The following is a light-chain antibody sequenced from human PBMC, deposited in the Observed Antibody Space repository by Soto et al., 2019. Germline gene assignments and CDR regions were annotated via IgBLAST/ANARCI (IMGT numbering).Light chain of an antibody. J-gene: IGLJ2*01. CDR1: SSDVGGYNY. V-gene: IGLV2-14*01. Sequence: QSVLTQPASVSGSPGQSITISCTGTSSDVGGYNYISWYQQHPGKAPKFIIYDVRNRPSGVSNRFSGSRSGNTASLTISGLQAEDEADYYCSSYTSSSTVIFGGGTQLTAL. CDR2: DVR. CDR3: SSYTSSSTVI.